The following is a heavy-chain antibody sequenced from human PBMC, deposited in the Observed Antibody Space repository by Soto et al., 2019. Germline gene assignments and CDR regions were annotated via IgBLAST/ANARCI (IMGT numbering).Heavy chain of an antibody. CDR3: ARDNEEVAATADYYYYYMDV. V-gene: IGHV3-53*04. Sequence: GGSLRLSCAASGFTVSSNYMSWVRQAPGKGLEWVSVIYSGGSKYYEESGKGGFTISRYNSKNKLYLQMSNLRAEDTAVYYCARDNEEVAATADYYYYYMDVWGKGTTVTVSS. CDR1: GFTVSSNY. J-gene: IGHJ6*03. D-gene: IGHD2-15*01. CDR2: IYSGGSK.